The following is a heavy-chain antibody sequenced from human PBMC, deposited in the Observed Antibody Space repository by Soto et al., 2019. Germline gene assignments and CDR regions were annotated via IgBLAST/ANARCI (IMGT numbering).Heavy chain of an antibody. CDR3: AKAVGSYGNFDY. D-gene: IGHD5-18*01. V-gene: IGHV3-9*01. CDR2: ISWNSGSI. Sequence: EVQLVESGGGLVQPGRSLRLSCAASGFTFDDYAMHWVRQAQGKGLEWVSRISWNSGSIGYADSVKGRFTISRDNAKNSLYLQMNSLRAEDTALYYCAKAVGSYGNFDYWGQGTLVTVSS. CDR1: GFTFDDYA. J-gene: IGHJ4*02.